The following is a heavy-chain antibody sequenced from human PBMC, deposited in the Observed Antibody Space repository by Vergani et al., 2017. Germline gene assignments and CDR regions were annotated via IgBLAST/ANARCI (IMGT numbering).Heavy chain of an antibody. CDR3: ARGPPVSCFDP. CDR1: GGSISSYY. CDR2: LYYSGST. Sequence: QVQLQESGPGLVKPSETLSLTCTVPGGSISSYYWSWIRQPSGKGLEWIGYLYYSGSTNYNPCLKSRVTISVDTSKNQFSLKLSSVTAADTAVYYCARGPPVSCFDPWGQGTLVTVSS. J-gene: IGHJ5*02. V-gene: IGHV4-59*01.